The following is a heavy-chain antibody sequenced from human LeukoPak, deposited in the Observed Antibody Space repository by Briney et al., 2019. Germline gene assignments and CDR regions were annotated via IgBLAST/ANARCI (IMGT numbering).Heavy chain of an antibody. CDR3: AAGGRV. V-gene: IGHV3-64*04. CDR2: IHHNGDIT. J-gene: IGHJ6*02. D-gene: IGHD3-10*01. CDR1: GFTLTWHV. Sequence: GGSLRLSCSASGFTLTWHVMHWVRQAPGKALEYVSFIHHNGDITSYADSVRGRFTVSRDDSTNTLYLQMNSLKTEDTGVYYCAAGGRVWGQGTTVTVSS.